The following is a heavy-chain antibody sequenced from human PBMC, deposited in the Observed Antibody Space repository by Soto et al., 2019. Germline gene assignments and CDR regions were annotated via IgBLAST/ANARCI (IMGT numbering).Heavy chain of an antibody. V-gene: IGHV4-34*01. J-gene: IGHJ6*02. D-gene: IGHD3-3*01. Sequence: SETLSLTCAVYGGSFSAYYWSWIRQPPGKGLEWIGEINHSGGTSYNPSLKSRVTISVDTSKSQFSLRLSSVTAADTAVYYCARSYPNTIFGVVPSRGLDVWGQGTTVTVSS. CDR3: ARSYPNTIFGVVPSRGLDV. CDR1: GGSFSAYY. CDR2: INHSGGT.